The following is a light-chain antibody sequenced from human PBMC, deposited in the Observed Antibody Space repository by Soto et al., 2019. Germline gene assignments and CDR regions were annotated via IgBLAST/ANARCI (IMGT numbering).Light chain of an antibody. CDR3: QQYGSSPIS. Sequence: EIVLTQSPGTLSLSPGERATLSCRASQSVSSSYLAWYQQKPGQAPRLLIYGASSRTTGIPDRFSGSRSGTDFTLTISRLEPEYFAVYYCQQYGSSPISFGRGTRLEIK. J-gene: IGKJ5*01. CDR2: GAS. CDR1: QSVSSSY. V-gene: IGKV3-20*01.